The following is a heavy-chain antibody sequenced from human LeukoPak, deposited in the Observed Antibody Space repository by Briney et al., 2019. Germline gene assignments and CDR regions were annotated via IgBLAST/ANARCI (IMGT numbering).Heavy chain of an antibody. D-gene: IGHD3-10*01. Sequence: GGSLRLSCAASGFSFSTYSMHWVRQAPGKGLESVSAISSNGDITYYANSVKGRFTISRDNSKNTLYLQMGSLRAEDMAVYYCAREYYGGYVDYWGQGTLVTVTS. J-gene: IGHJ4*02. CDR1: GFSFSTYS. V-gene: IGHV3-64*01. CDR2: ISSNGDIT. CDR3: AREYYGGYVDY.